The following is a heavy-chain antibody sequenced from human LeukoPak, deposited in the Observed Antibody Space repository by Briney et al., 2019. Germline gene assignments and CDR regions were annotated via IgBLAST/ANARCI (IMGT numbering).Heavy chain of an antibody. D-gene: IGHD5/OR15-5a*01. CDR1: GFTFSSYA. CDR2: ISGNGGST. CDR3: ANPGSTYFGY. J-gene: IGHJ4*02. Sequence: PGGSLRLFCAASGFTFSSYAMSWVRQAPGKGLEWVSAISGNGGSTYYADSVKGRFTISRDNSKNTLYLQMNSLRAEDTAVYYCANPGSTYFGYWGQGTLVTVSS. V-gene: IGHV3-23*01.